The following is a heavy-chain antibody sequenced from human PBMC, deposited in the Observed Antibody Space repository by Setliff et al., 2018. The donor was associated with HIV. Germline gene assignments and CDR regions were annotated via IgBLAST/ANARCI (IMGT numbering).Heavy chain of an antibody. Sequence: SETLSLTCTVSGGSVGSGSYYWSWIRQPPGKRLEYIGYIYYTWSTTYNPSLKSRVSMSIDTSKNQFSLRLTSVTAADTAVYYCARDPPGHGDSNDYWGQGTLVTVS. CDR2: IYYTWST. V-gene: IGHV4-61*01. J-gene: IGHJ4*02. CDR3: ARDPPGHGDSNDY. CDR1: GGSVGSGSYY. D-gene: IGHD4-17*01.